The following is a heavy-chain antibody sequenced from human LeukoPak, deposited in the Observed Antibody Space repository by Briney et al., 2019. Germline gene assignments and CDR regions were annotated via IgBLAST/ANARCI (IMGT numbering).Heavy chain of an antibody. V-gene: IGHV1-18*01. CDR2: ISAYNGNT. CDR1: GYTFTSYG. D-gene: IGHD3-22*01. J-gene: IGHJ3*02. Sequence: ASVKVSCKASGYTFTSYGISWVRQAPGQGLEWMGWISAYNGNTNYAQKLQGRVTMTEDTSTDTAYMELSSLRSEDTAVYYCATVHYYDSRADAFDIGGQGTMVPVSS. CDR3: ATVHYYDSRADAFDI.